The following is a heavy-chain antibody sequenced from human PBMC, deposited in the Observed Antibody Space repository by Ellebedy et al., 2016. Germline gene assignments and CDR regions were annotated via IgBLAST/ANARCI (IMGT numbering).Heavy chain of an antibody. V-gene: IGHV1-46*04. J-gene: IGHJ4*02. CDR1: GDTLTSYY. CDR2: INPSGGST. Sequence: ASVKVSCKASGDTLTSYYMHWVRQAPGQGLEWMGIINPSGGSTRYAQKLQGRVTMTRNTSTTTVYMDLSSLKSEDTAVYYCASGFDNSGCLDFWGQGTLVTVSS. CDR3: ASGFDNSGCLDF. D-gene: IGHD3-22*01.